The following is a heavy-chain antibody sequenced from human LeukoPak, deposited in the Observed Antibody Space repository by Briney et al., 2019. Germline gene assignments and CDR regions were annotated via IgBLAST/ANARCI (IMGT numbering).Heavy chain of an antibody. V-gene: IGHV3-30*18. CDR3: AKKGGDYYDSSGYYLDY. Sequence: GGSLRLSCAVSGFTFNTYGIHWVRQTPNKGLEWVALISYDGTNKYYADSVKGRFTISRDNSKNTLYLQMNSLRAEDTAVYYCAKKGGDYYDSSGYYLDYWGQGTLVTVSS. CDR2: ISYDGTNK. CDR1: GFTFNTYG. J-gene: IGHJ4*02. D-gene: IGHD3-22*01.